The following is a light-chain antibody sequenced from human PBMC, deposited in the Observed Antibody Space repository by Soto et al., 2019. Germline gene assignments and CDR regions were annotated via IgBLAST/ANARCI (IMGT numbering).Light chain of an antibody. J-gene: IGKJ2*01. CDR2: DAS. V-gene: IGKV3-11*01. CDR1: QSVSSS. Sequence: EIVLTQSPATLSLSPGERATLSCRASQSVSSSLVWYQQRPGQAPRVLIYDASNRATGITARFSGSGSGTDFTLTISSLEPGDSAVYYCQQRSNWPPLYTFGQGTKLEIK. CDR3: QQRSNWPPLYT.